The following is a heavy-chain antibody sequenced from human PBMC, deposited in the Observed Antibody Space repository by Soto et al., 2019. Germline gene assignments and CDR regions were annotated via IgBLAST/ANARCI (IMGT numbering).Heavy chain of an antibody. V-gene: IGHV3-48*02. CDR1: GFTFSSYS. CDR2: ISSSSSTI. CDR3: ARKNTYYYGSSGRMDV. J-gene: IGHJ6*02. D-gene: IGHD3-22*01. Sequence: EVQLVESGGGLVQPGGSLRLSCAASGFTFSSYSMNWVRQAPGKGLEWVSYISSSSSTIYYADSVKGRFTISRDNAKNSLYLQMNSLRDEDTAVYYCARKNTYYYGSSGRMDVWGQGTTVTVSS.